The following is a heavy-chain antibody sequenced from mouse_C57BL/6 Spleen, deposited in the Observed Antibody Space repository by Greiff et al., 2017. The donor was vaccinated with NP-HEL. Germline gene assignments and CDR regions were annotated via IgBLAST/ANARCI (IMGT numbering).Heavy chain of an antibody. D-gene: IGHD2-5*01. Sequence: VQLQQSGAELVRPGTSVKVSCKASGYAFTNYLIEWVKQRPGQGLEWIGVINPGSGGTNYNEKFKGKATLTADKSSSTAYMQLSSLTSEDSAVYFCARMYSNYPYYWGQGTTLTVSS. CDR3: ARMYSNYPYY. CDR2: INPGSGGT. CDR1: GYAFTNYL. V-gene: IGHV1-54*01. J-gene: IGHJ2*01.